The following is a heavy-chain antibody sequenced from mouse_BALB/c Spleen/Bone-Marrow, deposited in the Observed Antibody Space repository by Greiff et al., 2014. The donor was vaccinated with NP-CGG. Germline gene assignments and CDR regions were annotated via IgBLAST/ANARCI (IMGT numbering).Heavy chain of an antibody. CDR1: GFNIKDTY. V-gene: IGHV14-3*02. CDR2: IDPANGDT. J-gene: IGHJ1*01. CDR3: TRPSFYYGSSYWYFDV. Sequence: VKLKESGSELVKPGASVKLSCAASGFNIKDTYMHWVKQRPEQGLEWIGRIDPANGDTKYDPKFQGKATITADTSSNTAYLQLSSLTSEDTAVYYCTRPSFYYGSSYWYFDVRGAGTTVTVSS. D-gene: IGHD1-1*01.